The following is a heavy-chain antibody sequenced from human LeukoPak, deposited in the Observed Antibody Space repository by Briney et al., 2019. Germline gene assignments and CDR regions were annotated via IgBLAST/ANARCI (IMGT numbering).Heavy chain of an antibody. CDR1: GGSFSGYY. CDR2: INHRGST. V-gene: IGHV4-34*01. D-gene: IGHD3-10*01. CDR3: ARFGYGSGSYYNWFDP. Sequence: SETLSLTCAVYGGSFSGYYWSWIRQPPGKGLEWIGEINHRGSTNHNPSLKSRVTISVDTSKNQFSLKLSSVTAADTAVYYCARFGYGSGSYYNWFDPWGQGTLVTVSS. J-gene: IGHJ5*02.